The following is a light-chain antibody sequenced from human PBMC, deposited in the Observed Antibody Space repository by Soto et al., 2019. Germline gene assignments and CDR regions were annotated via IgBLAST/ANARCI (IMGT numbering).Light chain of an antibody. CDR2: EVT. CDR3: CSYGSGSTLV. Sequence: QSVLTQPASVSGSPGQSIAISCTGTSSDVGRYNLVSWYQQFPGKAPKAVIHEVTKRPAGVSNRFSGSKSGNTASLTISGLQAEDEADYYCCSYGSGSTLVFGGGTKLTVL. CDR1: SSDVGRYNL. V-gene: IGLV2-23*02. J-gene: IGLJ3*02.